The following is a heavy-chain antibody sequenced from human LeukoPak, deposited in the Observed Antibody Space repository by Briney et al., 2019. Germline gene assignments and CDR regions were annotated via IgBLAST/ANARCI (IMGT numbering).Heavy chain of an antibody. Sequence: QTGGSLRLSCAVSGFTFDDYAMHWVRQVPGKGLEWVAGISWNSDTRGYVDSVKGRFTISRDNAKNSLFLQMNSLRAEDTAVFYCARGVATIDYWGQGTLVTVSS. D-gene: IGHD5-12*01. CDR3: ARGVATIDY. J-gene: IGHJ4*02. CDR2: ISWNSDTR. V-gene: IGHV3-9*01. CDR1: GFTFDDYA.